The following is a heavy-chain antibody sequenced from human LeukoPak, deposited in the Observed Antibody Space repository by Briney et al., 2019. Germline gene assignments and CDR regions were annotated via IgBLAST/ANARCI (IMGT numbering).Heavy chain of an antibody. CDR2: FDTSDSYD. Sequence: GESPKIFCRGSGYIFTSYWITWVRRMPGKGREWMGRFDTSDSYDNYSPSFQGHVTISADKSISTAYLQWSSLKASDTAMYYCARHGYSGNFDYWGQGTLVTVSS. CDR1: GYIFTSYW. CDR3: ARHGYSGNFDY. D-gene: IGHD5-12*01. J-gene: IGHJ4*02. V-gene: IGHV5-10-1*01.